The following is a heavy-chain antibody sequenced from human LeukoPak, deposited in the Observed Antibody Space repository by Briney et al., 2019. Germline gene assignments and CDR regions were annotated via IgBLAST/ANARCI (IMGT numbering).Heavy chain of an antibody. CDR3: ASPGVYSSSFWEYYFDY. D-gene: IGHD6-6*01. CDR1: GYTFTGYY. J-gene: IGHJ4*02. V-gene: IGHV1-69*13. CDR2: IIPIFGTA. Sequence: SVKVSCKASGYTFTGYYMHWVRQAPGQGLEWMGGIIPIFGTANYAQKFQGRATITADESTSTAYMELSSLRSEDTAAYYCASPGVYSSSFWEYYFDYWGQGTLVTVSS.